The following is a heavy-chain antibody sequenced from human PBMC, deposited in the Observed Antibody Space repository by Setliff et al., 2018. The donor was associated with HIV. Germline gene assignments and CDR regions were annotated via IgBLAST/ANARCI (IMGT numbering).Heavy chain of an antibody. V-gene: IGHV3-33*06. CDR1: GFTFSSYG. J-gene: IGHJ1*01. CDR2: IWYDGNNK. CDR3: AKDAGSYSYVHEYFQH. D-gene: IGHD5-18*01. Sequence: PGGSLRLSCAASGFTFSSYGMHWVRRAPGKGLEWVAVIWYDGNNKYYADSVKGRFTISRDNSKNTLYLQMNSLRAEDTAVYYCAKDAGSYSYVHEYFQHWGQGTLVTVSS.